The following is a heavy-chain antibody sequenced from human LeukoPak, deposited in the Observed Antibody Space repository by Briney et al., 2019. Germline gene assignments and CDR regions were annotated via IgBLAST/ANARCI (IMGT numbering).Heavy chain of an antibody. Sequence: KTSETLSLTCTVSGGSISSSSYYWGWIRQPPGKGRVWIGSTDHSGRTYYNPSLKSRVTISVDTSNHQFSLKLSSVTGADTAVYYCARGQVMITFGGAEWGPFDRWGQGTLVTVSS. D-gene: IGHD3-16*01. V-gene: IGHV4-39*07. CDR3: ARGQVMITFGGAEWGPFDR. J-gene: IGHJ5*02. CDR2: TDHSGRT. CDR1: GGSISSSSYY.